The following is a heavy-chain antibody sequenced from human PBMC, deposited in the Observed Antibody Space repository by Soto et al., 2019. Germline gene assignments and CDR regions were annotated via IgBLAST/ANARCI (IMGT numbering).Heavy chain of an antibody. Sequence: VPLVESGGGSVQPGGSLRLSCVASGITFSGYWMHWVRQVPGKGLVWVARVDSAGSGTSYADSVKGRFTISRDNAKNTVSLQLDSLRVEARAVYYCATVFEHWGQGIPVTVSS. J-gene: IGHJ4*02. V-gene: IGHV3-74*01. CDR2: VDSAGSGT. CDR3: ATVFEH. CDR1: GITFSGYW.